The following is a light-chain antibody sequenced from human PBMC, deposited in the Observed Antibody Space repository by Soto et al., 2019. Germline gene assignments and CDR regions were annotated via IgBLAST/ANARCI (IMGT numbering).Light chain of an antibody. CDR3: QQYNSWYT. J-gene: IGKJ2*01. CDR1: QSVGRN. Sequence: DIVMTQSPATLSVSPGETAALSCRAGQSVGRNFAWYQQKPGKAPKLLIYKASTLESGVPSRFSGSGSGTEFTLTISSLQPDDFATYYCQQYNSWYTFGQGTKLEI. CDR2: KAS. V-gene: IGKV1-5*03.